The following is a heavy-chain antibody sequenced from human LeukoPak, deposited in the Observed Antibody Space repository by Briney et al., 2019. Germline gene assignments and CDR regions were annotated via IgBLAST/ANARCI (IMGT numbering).Heavy chain of an antibody. V-gene: IGHV3-49*04. CDR1: GFTFGDYA. CDR3: TREGYYFDY. CDR2: IRSKAYGGTT. J-gene: IGHJ4*02. Sequence: GGSLRLSCTASGFTFGDYAMSWVRQAPGKGLEWVGFIRSKAYGGTTEYAASVKGRFTISRDDSKSIAYLQMNSLKTEDTAVYYCTREGYYFDYWGQGTLVTDSS.